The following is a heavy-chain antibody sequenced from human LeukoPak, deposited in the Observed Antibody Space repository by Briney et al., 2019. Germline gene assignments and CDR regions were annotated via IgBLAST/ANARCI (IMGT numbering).Heavy chain of an antibody. V-gene: IGHV3-21*06. CDR3: ARSLYCSGGSCYSFDY. D-gene: IGHD2-15*01. Sequence: GGSLRLSCAASGFTFSSYTMNWVRQAPGKGLEWVSSISSSSSDIYYADSVKGRFTISRDNAKNSLYLQMNSLRAEDTAVYYCARSLYCSGGSCYSFDYWGQGTLVTVSS. CDR1: GFTFSSYT. J-gene: IGHJ4*02. CDR2: ISSSSSDI.